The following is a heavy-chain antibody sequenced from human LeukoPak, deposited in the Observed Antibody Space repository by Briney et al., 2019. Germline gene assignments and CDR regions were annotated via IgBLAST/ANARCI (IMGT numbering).Heavy chain of an antibody. CDR3: AKSPITMKGAFDI. Sequence: GGSLRLSCAASGFTVSSNYMSWVRQAPGKGLEWVSVIYSGGSTYYADSVKGRFTISRDNSKNTLYLQMNSLRAEDTAVYYCAKSPITMKGAFDIWSQGTMVTVSS. CDR1: GFTVSSNY. J-gene: IGHJ3*02. V-gene: IGHV3-53*01. D-gene: IGHD3-22*01. CDR2: IYSGGST.